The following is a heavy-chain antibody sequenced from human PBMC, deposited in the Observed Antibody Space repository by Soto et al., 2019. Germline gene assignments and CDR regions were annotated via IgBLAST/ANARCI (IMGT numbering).Heavy chain of an antibody. CDR1: GYTFTIYG. V-gene: IGHV1-18*04. CDR2: ISGYNGNT. D-gene: IGHD3-22*01. Sequence: QVQLVQSGAEVKKPGASVKVSCKASGYTFTIYGISWVRQAPGPGLEWMGWISGYNGNTDYAQNLQDRVTLTTDASTSSVYMELRRLRSDDTAVYYCARVDYYDSSGYYGYWGQGTLITVSS. CDR3: ARVDYYDSSGYYGY. J-gene: IGHJ4*02.